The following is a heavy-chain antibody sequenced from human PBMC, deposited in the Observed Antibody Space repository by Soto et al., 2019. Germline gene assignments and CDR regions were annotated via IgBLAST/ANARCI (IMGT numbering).Heavy chain of an antibody. CDR1: GGSISSGDYY. J-gene: IGHJ6*02. Sequence: SETLSLTCTVSGGSISSGDYYWSWIRQPPGKGLEWIGYIYYSGSTYYNPSLKSRVTISVDTSKNQFSLKLSSVTAADTAVYYCARITIFGVAPTNYGMDVWGQGTTVTV. CDR3: ARITIFGVAPTNYGMDV. V-gene: IGHV4-30-4*01. D-gene: IGHD3-3*01. CDR2: IYYSGST.